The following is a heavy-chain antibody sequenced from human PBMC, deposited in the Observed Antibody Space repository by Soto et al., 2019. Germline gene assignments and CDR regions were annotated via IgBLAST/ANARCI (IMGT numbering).Heavy chain of an antibody. D-gene: IGHD2-15*01. CDR3: ARDLGGWPDY. CDR2: MNPNSGNT. CDR1: GYTFTSYD. J-gene: IGHJ4*02. V-gene: IGHV1-8*01. Sequence: ASVKVSCKASGYTFTSYDINWVRQATGQGLEWMGWMNPNSGNTGYAQKFQGRVTITRDTSGSTAYMELSSLRSEDTAVYYCARDLGGWPDYWGQGTLVTVSS.